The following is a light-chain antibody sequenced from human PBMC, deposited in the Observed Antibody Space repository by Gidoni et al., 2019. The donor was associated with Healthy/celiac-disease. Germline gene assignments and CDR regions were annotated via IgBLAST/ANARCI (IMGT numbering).Light chain of an antibody. CDR1: QSISSY. V-gene: IGKV1-39*01. Sequence: DIKMPQSPSSLSASVGDRVTITCRASQSISSYLNWYQQKPGKPPKRLIYAASSFQSGVPSRFSGSGSGTDFTLTISSLQPEDFATYYCQQSYSTLGFTFGPGTKVDIK. CDR2: AAS. CDR3: QQSYSTLGFT. J-gene: IGKJ3*01.